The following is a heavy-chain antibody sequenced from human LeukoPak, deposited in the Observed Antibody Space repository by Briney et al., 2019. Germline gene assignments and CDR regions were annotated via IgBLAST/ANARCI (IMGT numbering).Heavy chain of an antibody. Sequence: SGTLSLTCAVSGGSISSSNWWSWVRQPPGKGLEWIGEIYHSGSTNYNPSLKSRVTISVDKSKNQFSLKLSSVTAADTAVYYCARDYYDSSGYYYSDYWGQGTLVTVSS. CDR1: GGSISSSNW. D-gene: IGHD3-22*01. CDR3: ARDYYDSSGYYYSDY. V-gene: IGHV4-4*02. CDR2: IYHSGST. J-gene: IGHJ4*02.